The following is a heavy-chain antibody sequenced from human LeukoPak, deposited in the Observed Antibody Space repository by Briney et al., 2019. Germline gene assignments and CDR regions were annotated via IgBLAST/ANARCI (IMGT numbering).Heavy chain of an antibody. CDR2: VYYGRTT. D-gene: IGHD4-23*01. Sequence: SETLSLTCTVSAGSISSSSHHWGWIRQSPGKGLEWIGSVYYGRTTYYNPSLNSRVTIFVVTSKNQLSLQLNSVTAADTAVYYCVRHDGRSGGTMGALDSWGQGSLVTVPS. CDR3: VRHDGRSGGTMGALDS. V-gene: IGHV4-39*01. CDR1: AGSISSSSHH. J-gene: IGHJ4*02.